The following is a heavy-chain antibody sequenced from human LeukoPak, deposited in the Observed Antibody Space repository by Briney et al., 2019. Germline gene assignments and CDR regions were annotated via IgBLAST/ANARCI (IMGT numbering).Heavy chain of an antibody. CDR1: GGTFSSYA. D-gene: IGHD3-22*01. J-gene: IGHJ4*02. Sequence: GASVKVSCKASGGTFSSYAISWVRQAPGQGLEWMGRIIPILGIANYAQKFQGRVTITADKSTSTAYMELSSLRSEDTAVYYCARSKYYYDSSGYIFDYWGQGTLVTVSS. V-gene: IGHV1-69*04. CDR2: IIPILGIA. CDR3: ARSKYYYDSSGYIFDY.